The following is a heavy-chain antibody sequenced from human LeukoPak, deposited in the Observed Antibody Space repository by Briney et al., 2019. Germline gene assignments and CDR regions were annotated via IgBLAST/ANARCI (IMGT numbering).Heavy chain of an antibody. CDR1: GSTFSTHA. CDR3: AKGGHDFNPFYW. CDR2: IKGGGGDP. V-gene: IGHV3-23*01. D-gene: IGHD2-21*02. J-gene: IGHJ4*02. Sequence: HPGGSLRLSCADSGSTFSTHAMGWVRQSPGKGLEWVSSIKGGGGDPFYADSVKGRVTISRDNSKNTLFLQLNSLRAEDSAVYYCAKGGHDFNPFYWWGQGTLVTVSS.